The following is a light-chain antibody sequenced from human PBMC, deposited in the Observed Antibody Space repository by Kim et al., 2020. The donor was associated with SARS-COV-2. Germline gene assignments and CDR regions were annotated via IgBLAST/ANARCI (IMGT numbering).Light chain of an antibody. Sequence: DIQMTQSPSSLSASVGDRVTITCRASQSISSYLNWYQQKPGKAPKVLIYAASSLQSGVPSRFSGSGSGTDFTLTISSLQPDDFASYYCQQNYISPWTFGQGTKVDIK. V-gene: IGKV1-39*01. CDR1: QSISSY. CDR2: AAS. J-gene: IGKJ1*01. CDR3: QQNYISPWT.